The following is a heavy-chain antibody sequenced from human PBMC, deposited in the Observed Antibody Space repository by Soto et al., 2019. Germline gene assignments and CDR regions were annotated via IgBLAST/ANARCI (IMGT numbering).Heavy chain of an antibody. Sequence: ASVKVSCKASGGTFSSYAITWVRQAPGEGLEWMGGSIPIFGTANYAQKFQGRVTISVDESTSTAYMELSSLRSEDTAVYYCARGRGYSGDDHYYYFDMDVWGQGTTVTVSS. V-gene: IGHV1-69*13. J-gene: IGHJ6*02. CDR2: SIPIFGTA. CDR1: GGTFSSYA. D-gene: IGHD5-12*01. CDR3: ARGRGYSGDDHYYYFDMDV.